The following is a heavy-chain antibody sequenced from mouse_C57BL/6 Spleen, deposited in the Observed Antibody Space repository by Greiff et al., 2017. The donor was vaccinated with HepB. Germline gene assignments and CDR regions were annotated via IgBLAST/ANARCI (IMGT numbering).Heavy chain of an antibody. CDR3: ARHGQLGRRYYAMDY. D-gene: IGHD4-1*02. CDR1: GFTFSDYG. Sequence: VQLKESGGGLVQPGGSLKLSCAASGFTFSDYGMAWVRQAPRKGPEWVAFISNLAYSIYYADTVTGRFTISRENAKNTLYLEMSSLRSEDTAMYYCARHGQLGRRYYAMDYWGQGTSVTVSS. J-gene: IGHJ4*01. V-gene: IGHV5-15*01. CDR2: ISNLAYSI.